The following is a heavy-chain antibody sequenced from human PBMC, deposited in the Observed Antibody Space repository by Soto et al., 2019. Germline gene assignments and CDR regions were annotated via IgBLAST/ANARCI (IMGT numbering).Heavy chain of an antibody. CDR2: ITHSGSP. Sequence: QVQLQQWGAGLLNPSETLSLRCVVSGGSFSGYYWTWLRQPPGKRPGGIGEITHSGSPTYNPSLESRVIISIDTTENQFSLRLTSVTAADTAVYYCARGRITMIRGGYFDFWGQGTLVNVSS. V-gene: IGHV4-34*01. CDR3: ARGRITMIRGGYFDF. J-gene: IGHJ4*02. CDR1: GGSFSGYY. D-gene: IGHD3-10*01.